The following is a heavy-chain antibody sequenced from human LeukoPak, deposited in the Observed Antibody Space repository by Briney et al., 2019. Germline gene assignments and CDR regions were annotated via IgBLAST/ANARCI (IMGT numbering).Heavy chain of an antibody. J-gene: IGHJ4*02. CDR1: GYSFTSYW. CDR2: IYPGDSDT. CDR3: ARQYRGVSVYFDY. D-gene: IGHD5-18*01. Sequence: GESLKISCKGSGYSFTSYWIGWVRQMPGKGLEWKGIIYPGDSDTRYSPSFQGQVTISADKSISTAYLQWSSLMASDTAMYYCARQYRGVSVYFDYWGRGTLVTVSS. V-gene: IGHV5-51*01.